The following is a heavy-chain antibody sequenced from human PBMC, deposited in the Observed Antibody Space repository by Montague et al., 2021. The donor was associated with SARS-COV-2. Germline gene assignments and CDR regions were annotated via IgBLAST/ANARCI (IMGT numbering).Heavy chain of an antibody. CDR3: ARAGVAAVATAQAYCYSYGIDV. V-gene: IGHV4-34*01. CDR2: INHRGSI. J-gene: IGHJ6*02. CDR1: GGSFSGYY. D-gene: IGHD2-21*02. Sequence: SETLSLTCAVYGGSFSGYYWSWIRQPLGKGLEWIGEINHRGSINYNPSLKSRGTISVDRSKNQFSLKLSSVTAADTAVYYCARAGVAAVATAQAYCYSYGIDVWGQGTTVTVSS.